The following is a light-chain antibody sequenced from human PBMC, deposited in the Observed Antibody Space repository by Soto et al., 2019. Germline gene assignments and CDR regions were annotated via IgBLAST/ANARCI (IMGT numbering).Light chain of an antibody. CDR3: AAWDDSLNGYV. V-gene: IGLV1-44*01. CDR2: SFS. J-gene: IGLJ1*01. CDR1: SSNIGSNT. Sequence: QSVLTQPPSASGTPGQRVTISCSGSSSNIGSNTVNWYQQLPGTAPKLLIYSFSQRPSGVPDRFSGSKSGTSASLAISGLQSEDEADYYCAAWDDSLNGYVFGTGTKATVL.